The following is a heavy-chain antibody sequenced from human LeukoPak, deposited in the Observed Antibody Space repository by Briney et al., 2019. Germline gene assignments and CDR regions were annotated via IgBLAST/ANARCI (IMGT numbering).Heavy chain of an antibody. CDR2: IGGSGAST. CDR3: AKSRKGAPPQFDH. D-gene: IGHD1-26*01. J-gene: IGHJ4*02. Sequence: QTGGSLRLSCAASGFNFSYAMAWVRQAPGKGLEWVSAIGGSGASTNFADSVKGRFTISRDNARNTLWLQMMRLRAEDTAVYYCAKSRKGAPPQFDHWGQGTLVTVSS. V-gene: IGHV3-23*01. CDR1: GFNFSYA.